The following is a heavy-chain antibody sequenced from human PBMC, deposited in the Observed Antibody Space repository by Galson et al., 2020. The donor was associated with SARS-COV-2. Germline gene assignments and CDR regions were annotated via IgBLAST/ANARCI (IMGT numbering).Heavy chain of an antibody. Sequence: SETLSLTCAVYGGSFSDDYWNWIRQPPGKGLEWIGEINHSGSTNYNPSLKSRVTISVDTSKKQFSLNLSSVTAADTAVYYCARQTTVVTPNAFYYYYYMDVWVSGTTVTVSS. CDR2: INHSGST. V-gene: IGHV4-34*01. CDR3: ARQTTVVTPNAFYYYYYMDV. D-gene: IGHD4-17*01. J-gene: IGHJ6*03. CDR1: GGSFSDDY.